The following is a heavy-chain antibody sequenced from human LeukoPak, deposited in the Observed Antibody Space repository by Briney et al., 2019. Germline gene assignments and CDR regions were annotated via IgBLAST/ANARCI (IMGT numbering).Heavy chain of an antibody. CDR1: GGSISSSSYY. Sequence: SETLSLTCTVSGGSISSSSYYWGWIRQPPGKGLEWIGSIYYSGSTYYNPSLKSRVTISVDTSKNQFSLKLSSVTVADTAVYHSARLEMATIGDDAFDIWGQGTMVTVSS. CDR3: ARLEMATIGDDAFDI. D-gene: IGHD5-24*01. V-gene: IGHV4-39*07. CDR2: IYYSGST. J-gene: IGHJ3*02.